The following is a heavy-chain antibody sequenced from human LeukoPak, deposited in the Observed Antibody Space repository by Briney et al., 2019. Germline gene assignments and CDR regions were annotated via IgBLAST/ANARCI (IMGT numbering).Heavy chain of an antibody. Sequence: SLKLYCPGSGFTFIIYGMNPVRHAPGNGLDWLSCISSISSYIYYADSVKGRFTISRDNVKNSLCLKMNSLRAEETAVYYCATFPDTAMVTFDYWGQGTLVTVSS. J-gene: IGHJ4*02. CDR1: GFTFIIYG. D-gene: IGHD5-18*01. CDR2: ISSISSYI. V-gene: IGHV3-21*01. CDR3: ATFPDTAMVTFDY.